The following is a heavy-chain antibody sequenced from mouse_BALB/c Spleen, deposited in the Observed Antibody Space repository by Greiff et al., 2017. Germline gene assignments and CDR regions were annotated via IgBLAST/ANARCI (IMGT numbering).Heavy chain of an antibody. CDR1: GYTFTEYT. Sequence: VQLKESGPELVKPGASVKISCKTSGYTFTEYTMHWVKQSHGKSLEWIGGINPNNGGTSYNQKFKGKATLTVDKSSSTAYMELRSLTSEDSAVYYCARGYGYDVGRSWFAYWGQGTLVTVSA. V-gene: IGHV1-18*01. CDR2: INPNNGGT. J-gene: IGHJ3*01. CDR3: ARGYGYDVGRSWFAY. D-gene: IGHD2-2*01.